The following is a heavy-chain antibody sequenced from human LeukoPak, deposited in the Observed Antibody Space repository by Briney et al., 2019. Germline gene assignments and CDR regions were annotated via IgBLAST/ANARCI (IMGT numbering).Heavy chain of an antibody. CDR1: GFTFGTYT. Sequence: GGSLRLSCAASGFTFGTYTMSWVREVPGQGMEWVAGISADGARTYYAGSVQGRFTISRDNANNMLNLQLSALRADDAAVYYCAKDRGGLPHPIWFDSWGQGTMVAVSS. J-gene: IGHJ5*01. D-gene: IGHD2-21*01. CDR3: AKDRGGLPHPIWFDS. CDR2: ISADGART. V-gene: IGHV3-23*01.